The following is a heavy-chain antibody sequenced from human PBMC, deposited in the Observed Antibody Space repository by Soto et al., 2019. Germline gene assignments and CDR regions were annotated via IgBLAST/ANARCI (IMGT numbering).Heavy chain of an antibody. CDR3: ARVSMVRGPHFDL. J-gene: IGHJ2*01. CDR1: GYTFSAYI. V-gene: IGHV1-3*01. Sequence: ASVKVSCKASGYTFSAYIIHWVRQAPGQSLEWIGWMNAGNGNTKYSPKFQGRVTLTRDTSATTAYMELTSLASEDTAVYYCARVSMVRGPHFDLWGRGTLVTVSS. D-gene: IGHD3-10*01. CDR2: MNAGNGNT.